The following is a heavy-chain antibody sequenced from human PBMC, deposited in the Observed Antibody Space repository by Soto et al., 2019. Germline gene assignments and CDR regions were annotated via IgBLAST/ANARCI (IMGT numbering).Heavy chain of an antibody. J-gene: IGHJ6*02. CDR3: ARDLWGYCGTDCYPLDV. CDR2: MYNTGST. Sequence: SETLSLTCTVSGGSISRYYWSWIRQPPGKGLEWIGYMYNTGSTVYNPSLKSRVTISVDTSKNQFSLKLNSVTAADTAVYYCARDLWGYCGTDCYPLDVWGQGTTVTVS. CDR1: GGSISRYY. D-gene: IGHD2-21*02. V-gene: IGHV4-59*01.